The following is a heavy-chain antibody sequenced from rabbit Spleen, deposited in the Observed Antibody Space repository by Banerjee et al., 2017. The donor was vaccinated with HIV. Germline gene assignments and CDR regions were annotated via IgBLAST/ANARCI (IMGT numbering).Heavy chain of an antibody. CDR2: IYGASGGST. Sequence: QEQLVESGGGLVKPEGSLTLTCTASGFSFSSGYYMGWVRQAPGKGLEWIACIYGASGGSTWYASWAKGRFTISKTSSTTVTLQLTSLTVADTATYFCARGSAAMTMVILGFYFVLWGPGTLVTVS. J-gene: IGHJ4*01. CDR1: GFSFSSGYY. D-gene: IGHD2-1*01. V-gene: IGHV1S45*01. CDR3: ARGSAAMTMVILGFYFVL.